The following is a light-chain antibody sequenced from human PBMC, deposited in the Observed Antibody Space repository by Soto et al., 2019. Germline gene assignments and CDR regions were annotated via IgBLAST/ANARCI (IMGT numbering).Light chain of an antibody. Sequence: EIVLTQSPGTLSLSPGERATLSCRASQIVSSSYLAWYQQKPGQAPRLLIYGASSRATGIPDRFSGSGSGTDFTLTISRLEPEDFAVYYCQQYGSSLRTFGGGTKVEIK. J-gene: IGKJ4*01. CDR3: QQYGSSLRT. CDR2: GAS. V-gene: IGKV3-20*01. CDR1: QIVSSSY.